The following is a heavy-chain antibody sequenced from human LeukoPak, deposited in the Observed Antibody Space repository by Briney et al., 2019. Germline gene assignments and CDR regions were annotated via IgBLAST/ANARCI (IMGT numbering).Heavy chain of an antibody. CDR1: GFTFSSYS. V-gene: IGHV3-21*01. CDR3: ARALLWFGEYHFDY. D-gene: IGHD3-10*01. Sequence: NPGGSLRLSCAASGFTFSSYSMNWVRQAPGKGLEWVSSISSSSSYIYYADSVKGRFTISRDNAKNSLYLQMNSLRAEDTAVYYCARALLWFGEYHFDYWGQGTLVTVSS. J-gene: IGHJ4*02. CDR2: ISSSSSYI.